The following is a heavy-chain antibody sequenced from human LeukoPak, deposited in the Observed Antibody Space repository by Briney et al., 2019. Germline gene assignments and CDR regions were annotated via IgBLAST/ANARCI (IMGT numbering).Heavy chain of an antibody. V-gene: IGHV4-59*08. Sequence: PSETLSLTCTVSGGSISSYYWSWIRQPPGKGLEWIGYIYYSGSTNYNPSLKSRVTISVDTSKNQFSLKLSSVTAADTAVYYCARRWYYGSGSYYNGREGWFDPWGQGTLVTVSS. CDR2: IYYSGST. D-gene: IGHD3-10*01. J-gene: IGHJ5*02. CDR3: ARRWYYGSGSYYNGREGWFDP. CDR1: GGSISSYY.